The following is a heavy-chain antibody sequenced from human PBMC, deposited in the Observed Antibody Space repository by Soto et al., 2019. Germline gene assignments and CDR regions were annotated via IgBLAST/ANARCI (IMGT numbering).Heavy chain of an antibody. Sequence: QLQLQESGPGLVKPSETLSLTCTVSGGSISSSSYYWGWIRQPPGKGLEWIGRIYYSGRTYYNPSRKIRVTISVDTSQNQISLKLSSVTAADTAVYYCAKNGPGQWPDMNWFDPWGQGTLVTVS. CDR1: GGSISSSSYY. CDR2: IYYSGRT. CDR3: AKNGPGQWPDMNWFDP. J-gene: IGHJ5*02. V-gene: IGHV4-39*01. D-gene: IGHD6-19*01.